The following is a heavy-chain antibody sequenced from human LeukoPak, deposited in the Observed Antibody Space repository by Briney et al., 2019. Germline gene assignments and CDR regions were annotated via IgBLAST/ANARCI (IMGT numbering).Heavy chain of an antibody. Sequence: GSLRLSCAASGFTFDDYSIHWVRQAPGKGLEWVSFISWDGVSTYYADSVKGRFTISRDNSKNSLYLQMNSLRTEDTALYYCAKGNAYSDYYMDVWGKGTTVTVSS. V-gene: IGHV3-43*01. CDR1: GFTFDDYS. CDR3: AKGNAYSDYYMDV. D-gene: IGHD1-1*01. CDR2: ISWDGVST. J-gene: IGHJ6*03.